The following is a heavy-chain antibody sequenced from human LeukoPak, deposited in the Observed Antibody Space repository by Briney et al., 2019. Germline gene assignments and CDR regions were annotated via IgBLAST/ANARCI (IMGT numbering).Heavy chain of an antibody. CDR2: ISSSSSYI. J-gene: IGHJ4*02. V-gene: IGHV3-21*01. CDR3: AREELGHYDSIDY. Sequence: RGSLRLSCAASGFTFSSYSMNWVRQAPGKGLEWVSSISSSSSYIYYADSVKGRFTISRDNAKNSLYLQMNSLRAEDTAVYYCAREELGHYDSIDYWGQGTLVTVSS. CDR1: GFTFSSYS. D-gene: IGHD3-22*01.